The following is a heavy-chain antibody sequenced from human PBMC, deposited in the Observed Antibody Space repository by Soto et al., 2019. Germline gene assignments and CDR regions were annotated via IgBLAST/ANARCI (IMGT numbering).Heavy chain of an antibody. Sequence: SETLSLTCTVSGGSVTNSSYYWGWIRQSPGKGLEWIGSVYYRGRSYSKSSVKSRVTISVDTSKNRFSLSLNSVTASDTAVYFCVSQRATVPTQAYFDYWGPGALVTVS. J-gene: IGHJ4*02. CDR1: GGSVTNSSYY. V-gene: IGHV4-39*01. D-gene: IGHD5-12*01. CDR2: VYYRGRS. CDR3: VSQRATVPTQAYFDY.